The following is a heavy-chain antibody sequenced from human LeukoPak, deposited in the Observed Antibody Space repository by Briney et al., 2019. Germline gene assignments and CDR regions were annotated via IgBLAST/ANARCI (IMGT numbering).Heavy chain of an antibody. V-gene: IGHV4-4*02. J-gene: IGHJ4*02. Sequence: SETLSLTCGVSGGSFINTNWWTWVRQPPGKGLEWIGEVHLDGRTNYNPSLERRLTMSVEGAENQVSLKLTSVTAADTAVYYCAREGGFYRPLDYSGQGTLVTVSS. CDR2: VHLDGRT. CDR1: GGSFINTNW. CDR3: AREGGFYRPLDY. D-gene: IGHD3-3*01.